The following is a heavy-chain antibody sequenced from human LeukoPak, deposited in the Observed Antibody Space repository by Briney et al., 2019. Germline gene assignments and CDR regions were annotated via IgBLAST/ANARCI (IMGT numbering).Heavy chain of an antibody. D-gene: IGHD3-22*01. CDR2: IYYSGST. CDR3: ARETFYYDSSGWVKNYFDY. V-gene: IGHV4-31*03. J-gene: IGHJ4*02. CDR1: GGSISSGGYY. Sequence: SETLSLTCTVSGGSISSGGYYWSWIRQHPGKGLEWIGYIYYSGSTYYNPSLKSRVTISVDTSKNRFSLKLSSVTAADTAVYYCARETFYYDSSGWVKNYFDYWGQGTLVTVSS.